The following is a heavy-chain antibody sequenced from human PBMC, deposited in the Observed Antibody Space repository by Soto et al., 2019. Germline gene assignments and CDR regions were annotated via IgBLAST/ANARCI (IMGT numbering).Heavy chain of an antibody. J-gene: IGHJ6*02. CDR3: ATTLFGVASAFDTRDYFGMDA. Sequence: QVQLQESGPGLVKPSQTLSLTCSVSGGSISSRDYYWGWVRQRPGKGLAWIGYVYYTGSTYYNPSLKSRVTISADTSTNQFSLKLSSVPDADTAVYYCATTLFGVASAFDTRDYFGMDAWGQGTTVTVSS. V-gene: IGHV4-31*03. CDR2: VYYTGST. CDR1: GGSISSRDYY. D-gene: IGHD3-3*01.